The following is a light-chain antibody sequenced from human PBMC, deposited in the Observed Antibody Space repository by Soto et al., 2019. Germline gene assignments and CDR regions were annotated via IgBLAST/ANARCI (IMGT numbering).Light chain of an antibody. CDR1: QSVSSSY. J-gene: IGKJ5*01. Sequence: EIVLTQSPGTLSLSPGERATLSCRASQSVSSSYLAWYQQKPGQAPRLLIYGASSTATGIPDRFSGSGYGTDFTLTISRLEPEDFAVYYCPQYASSPPVTFGQGTRLEIK. V-gene: IGKV3-20*01. CDR3: PQYASSPPVT. CDR2: GAS.